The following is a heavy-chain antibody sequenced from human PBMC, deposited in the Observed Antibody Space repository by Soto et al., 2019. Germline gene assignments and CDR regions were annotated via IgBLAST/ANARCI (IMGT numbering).Heavy chain of an antibody. J-gene: IGHJ4*02. CDR1: GYTFTSYA. CDR2: INAGNGNT. V-gene: IGHV1-3*01. Sequence: QVQLVQSGAEVKKPGASVKVSCKASGYTFTSYAMHWVRQAPGQRLERMGWINAGNGNTKYSQKFQGRVTITRDTSASTAYMELSSLRSEDTAVYYCARDESSFITAYFDYWGQGTLVTVSS. D-gene: IGHD3-10*01. CDR3: ARDESSFITAYFDY.